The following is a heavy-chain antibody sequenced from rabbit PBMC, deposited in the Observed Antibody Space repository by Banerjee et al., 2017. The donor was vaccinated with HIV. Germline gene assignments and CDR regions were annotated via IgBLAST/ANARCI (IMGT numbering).Heavy chain of an antibody. CDR2: IYTGGSGST. Sequence: LEESGGGLVQPEGSLTLTCTASGFTISSSYVMCWVRQAPGKGLEWIACIYTGGSGSTYYATWAKGRFTISKTSSTTVTLQMTSLTAADTATYFCARGSSDYHYFNLWGPGTLVTVS. V-gene: IGHV1S45*01. D-gene: IGHD1-1*01. CDR3: ARGSSDYHYFNL. J-gene: IGHJ4*01. CDR1: GFTISSSYV.